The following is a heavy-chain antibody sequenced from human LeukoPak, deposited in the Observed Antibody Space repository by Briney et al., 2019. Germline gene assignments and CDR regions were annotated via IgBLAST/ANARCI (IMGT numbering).Heavy chain of an antibody. CDR1: GFSFSSPW. CDR2: IKEDGSTK. V-gene: IGHV3-7*01. CDR3: ARDTPLGNFDY. Sequence: PGGSLRLSCAASGFSFSSPWMSWVRQAPGKGLEWVANIKEDGSTKYYVDSVKGRFTISRDNAKNSLYLQMNSLRAEDTAVYYCARDTPLGNFDYWGLGTLVTVSS. D-gene: IGHD7-27*01. J-gene: IGHJ4*02.